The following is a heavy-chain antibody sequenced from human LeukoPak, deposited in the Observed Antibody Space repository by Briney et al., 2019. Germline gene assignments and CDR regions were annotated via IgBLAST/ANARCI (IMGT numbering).Heavy chain of an antibody. Sequence: SVKVSCKASGGTFSSYAISWVRQAPGQGLEWMGGIIPIFGTANYAQKFQGRVTITADESTSTAYMELSSLRSEDTAVYYCAIRYCSGGSCYGLDYWGQGTLVTVSS. D-gene: IGHD2-15*01. J-gene: IGHJ4*02. V-gene: IGHV1-69*13. CDR3: AIRYCSGGSCYGLDY. CDR1: GGTFSSYA. CDR2: IIPIFGTA.